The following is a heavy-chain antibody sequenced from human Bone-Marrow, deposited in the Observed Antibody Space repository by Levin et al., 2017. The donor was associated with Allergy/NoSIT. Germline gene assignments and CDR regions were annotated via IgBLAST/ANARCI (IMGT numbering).Heavy chain of an antibody. D-gene: IGHD1-1*01. V-gene: IGHV3-23*01. CDR3: AKEPAIATTDTGHYIDY. J-gene: IGHJ4*02. Sequence: PGGSLRLSCAASGFTFSNSPMTWVRQAPGKGLEWVSTIDVSGGGTYYADSVKGRFTISRDNSKNTLYLEMNSLRADDTAIYYCAKEPAIATTDTGHYIDYWGQGTRVTVSS. CDR1: GFTFSNSP. CDR2: IDVSGGGT.